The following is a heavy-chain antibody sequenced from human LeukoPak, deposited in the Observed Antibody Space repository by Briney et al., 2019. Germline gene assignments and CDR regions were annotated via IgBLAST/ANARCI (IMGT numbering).Heavy chain of an antibody. D-gene: IGHD3-16*01. J-gene: IGHJ5*02. V-gene: IGHV4-59*01. CDR2: ISSSGST. Sequence: KPSETLSLTCTVSVSGDSFSSYHWSWLRQPPGKGLEWIGYISSSGSTSYNPSLKSRLTISVDTSKNQFSLKLSSVTAADTAVYYCARVGRGDHTWGSYSCDRWGQGTLVSVSS. CDR1: GDSFSSYH. CDR3: ARVGRGDHTWGSYSCDR.